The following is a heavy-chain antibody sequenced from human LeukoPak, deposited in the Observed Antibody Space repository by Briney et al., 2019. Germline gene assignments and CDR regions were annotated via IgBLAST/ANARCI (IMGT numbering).Heavy chain of an antibody. CDR1: GFTFSTFW. V-gene: IGHV3-7*01. J-gene: IGHJ4*02. D-gene: IGHD6-13*01. CDR2: IKPDGSEK. Sequence: PGESLRLSCAASGFTFSTFWMTWVRQAPGKGLEWVANIKPDGSEKSYVDFVKGRFTISRDNGKNSLYLEMNSLRAEDTALYYCTRNTVAAAGDDWGQGTLVTVSS. CDR3: TRNTVAAAGDD.